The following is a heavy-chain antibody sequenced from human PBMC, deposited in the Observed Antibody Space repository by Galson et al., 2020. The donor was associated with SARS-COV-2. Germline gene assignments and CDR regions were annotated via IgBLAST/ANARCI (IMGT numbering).Heavy chain of an antibody. CDR3: AKDQCNDYGDQLDY. J-gene: IGHJ4*02. CDR1: GFTFSRYA. D-gene: IGHD4-17*01. Sequence: GGSLRLSCAASGFTFSRYALSWVRQAPGKGLEWVSSVSAGGTTTYHADSVKGRFTISRDNSKNTLYLQMNSLRVEDTALYYCAKDQCNDYGDQLDYWGQGTLVSVSS. V-gene: IGHV3-23*01. CDR2: VSAGGTTT.